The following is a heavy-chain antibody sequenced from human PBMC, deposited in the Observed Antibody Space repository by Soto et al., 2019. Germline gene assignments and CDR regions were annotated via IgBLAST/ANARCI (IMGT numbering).Heavy chain of an antibody. Sequence: GGSLRLSCVVSGFTFSMYWMHWVRQVPGQSPFWVSRISDDGTTTNYADSVEGRFTVSRDNAKNTLYLQMHSLRAEDTAIYYCACWGHIVPVAPSDFDRWGQGTLVTVSS. V-gene: IGHV3-74*01. CDR2: ISDDGTTT. CDR3: ACWGHIVPVAPSDFDR. D-gene: IGHD2-8*02. CDR1: GFTFSMYW. J-gene: IGHJ4*02.